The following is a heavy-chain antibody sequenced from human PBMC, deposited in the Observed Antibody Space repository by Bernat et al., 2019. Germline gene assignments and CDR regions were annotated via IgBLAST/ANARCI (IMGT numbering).Heavy chain of an antibody. J-gene: IGHJ5*02. V-gene: IGHV1-3*01. D-gene: IGHD3-9*01. CDR1: GYTFTTYT. Sequence: QAQLVQSGAEVKRPGASVKVSCKASGYTFTTYTIHWVRQAPGQRLEWMGWRNPFNGNRRYSQKFQDRFTLTTDTSATTAYMELCGLRSDDTAVYYCARVFRGADWHPTGFDPWGQGTLVTVSS. CDR2: RNPFNGNR. CDR3: ARVFRGADWHPTGFDP.